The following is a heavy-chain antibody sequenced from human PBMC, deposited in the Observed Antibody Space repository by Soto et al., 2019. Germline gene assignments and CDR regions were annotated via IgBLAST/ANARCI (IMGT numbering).Heavy chain of an antibody. Sequence: QVQLQESGPGLVKPSQTLSLTCTVSGGSISSGDYYWSWIRQPPGKGLEWIGYIYYSGSTYYNPSLKSRVTISVDTSKNQLSLKLSSVTAADTAVYYCARGLGYCSSTSCNNWFDPWGQGTLVTVSS. CDR3: ARGLGYCSSTSCNNWFDP. J-gene: IGHJ5*02. CDR2: IYYSGST. V-gene: IGHV4-30-4*01. CDR1: GGSISSGDYY. D-gene: IGHD2-2*01.